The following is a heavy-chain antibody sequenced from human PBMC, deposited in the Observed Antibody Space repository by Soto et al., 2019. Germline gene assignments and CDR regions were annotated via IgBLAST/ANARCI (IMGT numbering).Heavy chain of an antibody. CDR3: ARSQGSSTSLEIYYYYYYGMDV. J-gene: IGHJ6*02. Sequence: QVQLVQSGAEVKKPGSSVKVSCKASGGTFSSYAISWVRQAPGQGLEWMGGIIPISGTANYAQKFQGRVTITADESTSTVSVELSSLRSEDTAVYFCARSQGSSTSLEIYYYYYYGMDVWGQGTTVTVSS. CDR1: GGTFSSYA. D-gene: IGHD2-2*01. V-gene: IGHV1-69*01. CDR2: IIPISGTA.